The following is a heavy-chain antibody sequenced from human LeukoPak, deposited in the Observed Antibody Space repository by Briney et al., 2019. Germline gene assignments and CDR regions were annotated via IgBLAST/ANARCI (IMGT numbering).Heavy chain of an antibody. CDR1: GFTFSSYA. CDR3: VRTMVETTMGVDAFDI. V-gene: IGHV3-23*01. Sequence: AGGSLRLSCAASGFTFSSYAMSWVRQAPGKGLEWVSAISGSGGSTYYADSVKGRFTISRDNSKNTLFLQVNSLRAEDTAVYYCVRTMVETTMGVDAFDIWGQGTMVTVSS. J-gene: IGHJ3*02. CDR2: ISGSGGST. D-gene: IGHD4/OR15-4a*01.